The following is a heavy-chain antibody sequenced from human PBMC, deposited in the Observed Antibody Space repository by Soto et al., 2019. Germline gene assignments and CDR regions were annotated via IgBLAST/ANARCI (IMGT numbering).Heavy chain of an antibody. CDR1: GFTFSSYA. V-gene: IGHV3-23*01. CDR3: AKPKRFLGYCTGTSCYSFDN. J-gene: IGHJ4*02. D-gene: IGHD2-2*01. Sequence: GGSLRLSCAASGFTFSSYAMSWVRQAPGKGLEWVSAISGSGGSTYYADSVKGRFTISRDNSKNTLYLQLNSLRAEYTAVYYCAKPKRFLGYCTGTSCYSFDNWGQGTLVTVSS. CDR2: ISGSGGST.